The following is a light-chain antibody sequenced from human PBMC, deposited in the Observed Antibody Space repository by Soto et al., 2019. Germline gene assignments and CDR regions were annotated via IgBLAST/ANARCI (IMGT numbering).Light chain of an antibody. V-gene: IGLV2-14*01. CDR1: SSDIGGYNY. CDR2: DVN. CDR3: SSYTSSTTLV. Sequence: QSVLTQPASVSGSPGQSITISCTGTSSDIGGYNYVSWFQQHPGKAPKLMIYDVNNRPSGVSNRFSGSKSGNTASLTISGLPAEDEADYYCSSYTSSTTLVFGTGTKLTVL. J-gene: IGLJ1*01.